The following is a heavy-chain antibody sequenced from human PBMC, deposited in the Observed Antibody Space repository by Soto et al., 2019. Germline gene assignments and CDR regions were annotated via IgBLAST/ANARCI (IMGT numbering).Heavy chain of an antibody. CDR1: GFTFSSYA. J-gene: IGHJ4*02. CDR2: ISYDGSNK. D-gene: IGHD3-22*01. V-gene: IGHV3-30-3*01. Sequence: GGSLRLSCAASGFTFSSYAMHWVRQAPGKGLEWVAVISYDGSNKYYADSVKGRFTISRDNSKNTLYLQMNSLRAEDTAVYYCARDHDSSGSVDYWGQGTLVTVSS. CDR3: ARDHDSSGSVDY.